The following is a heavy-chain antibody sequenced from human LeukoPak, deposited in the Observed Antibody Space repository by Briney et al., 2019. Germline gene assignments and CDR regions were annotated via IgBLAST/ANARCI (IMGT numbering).Heavy chain of an antibody. Sequence: SETLSLTCTVSGGSISSSDYYWGWIRQPPGKGLEWIASIYYSGTTHYNPSHQSRVTTSVDTSKNQFSLNLSSVTAADTAVYYCARFSPRAMGNYLDFWGQGTLVTVSS. V-gene: IGHV4-39*07. CDR2: IYYSGTT. CDR3: ARFSPRAMGNYLDF. J-gene: IGHJ4*02. D-gene: IGHD7-27*01. CDR1: GGSISSSDYY.